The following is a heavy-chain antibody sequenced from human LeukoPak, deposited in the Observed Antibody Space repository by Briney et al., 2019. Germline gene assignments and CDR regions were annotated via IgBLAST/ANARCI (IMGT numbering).Heavy chain of an antibody. J-gene: IGHJ4*02. CDR2: ISGSSSYT. Sequence: GGSLRHSCAASGFTFSTYSMNWGRKTPGKGLEWVSSISGSSSYTFYADSVRGRFTISRDNAKNSLYLQMNSLRAEDTAVYYCARGTTGGYSPSHWGQGTLVTVSS. CDR3: ARGTTGGYSPSH. V-gene: IGHV3-21*01. D-gene: IGHD5-12*01. CDR1: GFTFSTYS.